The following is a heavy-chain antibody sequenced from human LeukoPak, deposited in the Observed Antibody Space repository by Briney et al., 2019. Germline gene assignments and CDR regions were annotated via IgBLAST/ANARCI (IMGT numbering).Heavy chain of an antibody. CDR1: GFTFSSYA. Sequence: TGRSLRLSCAASGFTFSSYAMHWVRQAPGKGLEWVAVISYDGSNKYYADSVKGRFTISRDNSKNTLYLQMNSMRAEDTAVYYCARDNYGSGIQYPYYYYYMDVWGKGTTVTVSS. D-gene: IGHD3-10*01. CDR3: ARDNYGSGIQYPYYYYYMDV. J-gene: IGHJ6*03. V-gene: IGHV3-30*01. CDR2: ISYDGSNK.